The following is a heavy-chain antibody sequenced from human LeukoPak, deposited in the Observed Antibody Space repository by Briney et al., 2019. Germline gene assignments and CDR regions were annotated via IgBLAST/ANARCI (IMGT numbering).Heavy chain of an antibody. CDR1: GFTFDSYS. Sequence: PGGSLRLSCAASGFTFDSYSLAWVRQAPGKGLEWVASIDSSALYSYYSDSVKGRFTISRDYARNSLYLQMDTLSVEDTAVYYCAKENRAEIDYWGQEALVTVSS. CDR2: IDSSALYS. J-gene: IGHJ4*02. CDR3: AKENRAEIDY. V-gene: IGHV3-21*06. D-gene: IGHD3-10*01.